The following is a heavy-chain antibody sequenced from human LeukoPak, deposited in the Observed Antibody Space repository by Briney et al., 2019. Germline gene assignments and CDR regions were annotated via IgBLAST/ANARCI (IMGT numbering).Heavy chain of an antibody. CDR3: ARAVAVAGTLDAFDI. CDR2: INHSGST. J-gene: IGHJ3*02. V-gene: IGHV4-34*01. D-gene: IGHD6-19*01. Sequence: PSETLSLTCAVYGGSFSGYYWSWIRQPPGKGLEWIGEINHSGSTNYNPSLKSRVTISVDTSKNQFSLKLSSVTAADTAVYYCARAVAVAGTLDAFDIWGQGTMVTVSS. CDR1: GGSFSGYY.